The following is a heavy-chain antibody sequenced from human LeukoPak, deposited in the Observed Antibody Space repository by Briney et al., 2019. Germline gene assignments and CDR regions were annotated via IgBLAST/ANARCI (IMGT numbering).Heavy chain of an antibody. V-gene: IGHV3-9*01. CDR2: ISWNSGSI. Sequence: GRSLRLSCAASGFTFDDYAMHWVRQAPGKGLEWVSGISWNSGSIGYADSVKGRFTISRDNSKNTLYLQMNSLRAEDTAVYYCAKWVGIAVAGYFDYWGQGTLVTVSS. CDR1: GFTFDDYA. J-gene: IGHJ4*02. D-gene: IGHD6-19*01. CDR3: AKWVGIAVAGYFDY.